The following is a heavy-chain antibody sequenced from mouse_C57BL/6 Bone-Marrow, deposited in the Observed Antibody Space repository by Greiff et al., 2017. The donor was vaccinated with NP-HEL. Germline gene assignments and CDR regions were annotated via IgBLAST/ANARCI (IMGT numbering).Heavy chain of an antibody. CDR2: IDPNSGGT. V-gene: IGHV1-72*01. D-gene: IGHD2-3*01. J-gene: IGHJ3*01. CDR1: GYTFTSYW. CDR3: AEGYDGYSWFAY. Sequence: QVQLQQSGAELVKPGASVKLSCKASGYTFTSYWMHWVKQRPGRGLEWIGRIDPNSGGTKYNEKFKSKATLTVDKPSSTAYMQLSSLISEDSAVYYCAEGYDGYSWFAYWGQGTLVTVSA.